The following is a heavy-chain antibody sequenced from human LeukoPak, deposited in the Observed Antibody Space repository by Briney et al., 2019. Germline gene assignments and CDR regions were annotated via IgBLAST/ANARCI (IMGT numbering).Heavy chain of an antibody. V-gene: IGHV1-2*02. Sequence: GASVKVSCKASGCTFTDYYLHWVRQAPGQGLEWVGWINPNPNSGGTSYAQKFQGRVTMTRDTSINTAYMELSGLRSDDTAVYFCARGSYGYDWGQGTLVTVSS. CDR3: ARGSYGYD. J-gene: IGHJ4*02. D-gene: IGHD1-26*01. CDR2: INPNPNSGGT. CDR1: GCTFTDYY.